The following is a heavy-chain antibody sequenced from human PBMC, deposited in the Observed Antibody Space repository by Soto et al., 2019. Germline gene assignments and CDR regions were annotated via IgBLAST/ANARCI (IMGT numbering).Heavy chain of an antibody. J-gene: IGHJ3*02. D-gene: IGHD2-8*02. Sequence: RXSFAASVVTCSRYDIRSVRQSPGKGREWVSTILVAGRTHYPASVKGRFTISRDISKNRVFLQMNSLPAGETAVYYCAKETATGGGAFHICGQGTVVTVSS. V-gene: IGHV3-23*01. CDR2: ILVAGRT. CDR3: AKETATGGGAFHI. CDR1: VVTCSRYD.